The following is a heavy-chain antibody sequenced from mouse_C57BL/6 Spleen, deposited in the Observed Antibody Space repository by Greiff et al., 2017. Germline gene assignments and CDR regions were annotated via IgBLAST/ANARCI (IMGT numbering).Heavy chain of an antibody. J-gene: IGHJ2*01. CDR1: GYTFTSYG. CDR2: IYPRSGNT. V-gene: IGHV1-81*01. D-gene: IGHD2-3*01. CDR3: ARGEDGYYDFDY. Sequence: QVQLKQSGAELARPGASVKLSCKASGYTFTSYGISWVKQRTGQGLEWIGEIYPRSGNTYYNEKFKGKATLTADKSSSTAYMELRSLTSEDSAVYFCARGEDGYYDFDYWGQGTTRTVSS.